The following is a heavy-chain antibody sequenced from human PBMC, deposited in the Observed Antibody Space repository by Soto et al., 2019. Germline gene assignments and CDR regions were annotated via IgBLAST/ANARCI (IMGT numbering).Heavy chain of an antibody. D-gene: IGHD3-10*01. J-gene: IGHJ3*02. V-gene: IGHV4-4*02. CDR3: ARVSVQGSGSYYLNDAFDI. CDR1: GGSISSSNW. CDR2: IYHSGST. Sequence: QVQLQESGPGLVKPSGTLSLTCAVSGGSISSSNWWSWVRQPPGKGLEWIGEIYHSGSTNYNPSLKSRVTISVDKSKNQFSLKLSSVTAADTAVYYCARVSVQGSGSYYLNDAFDIWGQGTMVTVSS.